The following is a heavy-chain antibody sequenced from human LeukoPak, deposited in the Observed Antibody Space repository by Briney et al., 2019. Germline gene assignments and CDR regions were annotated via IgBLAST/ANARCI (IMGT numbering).Heavy chain of an antibody. V-gene: IGHV5-51*01. J-gene: IGHJ4*02. D-gene: IGHD3-10*01. CDR1: GYTFTNYW. CDR2: IYPGDSDT. Sequence: GESLKISCNGSGYTFTNYWIGWVRQMPGKGLEWMGIIYPGDSDTRYSPSFQGQVTISADKSISTAYLQWSSLKASDTAMYYCARPLTILRGVVTSSDYWGQGTLVTVSS. CDR3: ARPLTILRGVVTSSDY.